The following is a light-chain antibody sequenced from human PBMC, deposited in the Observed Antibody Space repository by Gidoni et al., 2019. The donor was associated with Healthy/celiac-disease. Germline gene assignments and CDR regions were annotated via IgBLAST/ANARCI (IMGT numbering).Light chain of an antibody. Sequence: QSALTQPASVSGSPGQSITNSCTGTSSDIGDYNYVSWYQQHPGKTPKLMIYDVSNRPSGVFNRFSGSKSGNTASLTISGLQAEDESDYYCSSYTSSSTYVFGTGTKVTVL. CDR1: SSDIGDYNY. CDR2: DVS. CDR3: SSYTSSSTYV. V-gene: IGLV2-14*01. J-gene: IGLJ1*01.